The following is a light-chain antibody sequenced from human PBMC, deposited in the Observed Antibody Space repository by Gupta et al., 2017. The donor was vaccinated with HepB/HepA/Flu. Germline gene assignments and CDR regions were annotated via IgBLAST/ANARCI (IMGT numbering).Light chain of an antibody. CDR1: TLSRQY. CDR3: QSLDASGRV. CDR2: QDK. V-gene: IGLV3-25*03. Sequence: SDELTQPPSVSVSPGQTARITCSGDTLSRQYTYWYQQRPGQAPILIIFQDKERPPGIPERFSASSSGTTASLTISDVQSEDAADYFCQSLDASGRVFGGGTKLNVL. J-gene: IGLJ3*02.